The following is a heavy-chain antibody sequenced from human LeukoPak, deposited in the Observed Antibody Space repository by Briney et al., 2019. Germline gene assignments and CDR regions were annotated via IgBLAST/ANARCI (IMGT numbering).Heavy chain of an antibody. D-gene: IGHD6-6*01. CDR1: GFTFNSYA. V-gene: IGHV3-23*01. J-gene: IGHJ4*02. CDR3: AKGSGSSRPYYFDH. Sequence: GGSLRLSCAASGFTFNSYAMSWVRQAPGKGLEWVSAITDTGGDTYHADSVKGRFTISRDNSKNTLYLQMNSLRAEDTATYYCAKGSGSSRPYYFDHWAPGTLVTVSS. CDR2: ITDTGGDT.